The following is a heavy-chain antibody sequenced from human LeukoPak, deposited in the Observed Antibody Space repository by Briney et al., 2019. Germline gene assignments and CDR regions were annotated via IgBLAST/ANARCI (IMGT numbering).Heavy chain of an antibody. D-gene: IGHD6-6*01. CDR1: GGSISSGGYS. Sequence: SQTLSLTCAVSGGSISSGGYSWSWIRQPPGKGLERIGYIYHSGSTYYNPSLKSRVTISVDRSKNQFSLKLSSVTAADTAVYYCARSRPESYYYYYGMDVWGQGTTVTVSS. V-gene: IGHV4-30-2*01. CDR2: IYHSGST. CDR3: ARSRPESYYYYYGMDV. J-gene: IGHJ6*02.